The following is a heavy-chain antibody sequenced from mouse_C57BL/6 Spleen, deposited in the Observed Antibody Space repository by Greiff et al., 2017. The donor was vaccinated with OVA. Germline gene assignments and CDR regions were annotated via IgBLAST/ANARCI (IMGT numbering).Heavy chain of an antibody. D-gene: IGHD1-1*01. Sequence: VQLQQSGAELVRPGASVKLSCTASGFNITDDYMHWVKQRPEQGLEWIGWIDPENGDTESASKFQGKATITADTSSNTAYLQLSSLTSEDTAVYYCTTGYYGSSSSMDYWGKGTSVTVSS. V-gene: IGHV14-4*01. J-gene: IGHJ4*01. CDR3: TTGYYGSSSSMDY. CDR1: GFNITDDY. CDR2: IDPENGDT.